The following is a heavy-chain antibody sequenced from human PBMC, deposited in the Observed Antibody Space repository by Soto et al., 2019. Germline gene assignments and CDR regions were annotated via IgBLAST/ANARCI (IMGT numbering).Heavy chain of an antibody. J-gene: IGHJ6*02. CDR2: INHSGST. D-gene: IGHD1-7*01. CDR1: GGYFSGYY. V-gene: IGHV4-34*01. CDR3: ARGPYNWNYGYYYGMDV. Sequence: SETLSLTCAVSGGYFSGYYWSWIRQPPGKGLEWIGEINHSGSTNYNPSLKSRVTISVDTSKNQFSLKLSSVTAADTAVYYCARGPYNWNYGYYYGMDVWGQGTTVTVSS.